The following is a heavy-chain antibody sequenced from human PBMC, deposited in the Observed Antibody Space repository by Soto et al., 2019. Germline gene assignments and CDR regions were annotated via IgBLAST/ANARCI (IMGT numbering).Heavy chain of an antibody. Sequence: QVQLVQSGAEVRKPGSSVKVSCKASGGTFSTYGISWVRQAPGQGLEWMGGIIPMFGTAKYAQRFQGRFTITADGSTSTASMELTSLRSEDTALYFCARTQGAEFQLLYAFDIWGQGTMVTVSS. D-gene: IGHD2-2*01. CDR3: ARTQGAEFQLLYAFDI. CDR1: GGTFSTYG. J-gene: IGHJ3*02. V-gene: IGHV1-69*01. CDR2: IIPMFGTA.